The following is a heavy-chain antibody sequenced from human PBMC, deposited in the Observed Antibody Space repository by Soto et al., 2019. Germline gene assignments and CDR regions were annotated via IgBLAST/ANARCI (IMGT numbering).Heavy chain of an antibody. CDR2: VYTSGST. CDR1: GGSINNYY. V-gene: IGHV4-4*07. J-gene: IGHJ5*02. Sequence: ETLSLTFTVSGGSINNYYWSWIRQPAGKGLEWIGRVYTSGSTNYNPSLKSRVTMSVDTSNNQFSLRVSSVTAADTAIYYCARGPPFDPWGQGTLVTVS. CDR3: ARGPPFDP.